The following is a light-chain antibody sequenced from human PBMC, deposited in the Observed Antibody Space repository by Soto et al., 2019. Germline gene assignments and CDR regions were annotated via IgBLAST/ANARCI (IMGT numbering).Light chain of an antibody. V-gene: IGKV3D-15*01. CDR3: QQHNNWPPT. CDR1: QSVSGN. Sequence: EIVMTQSPATLSVSPVERATLSCRASQSVSGNLAWYQHNPGHAPRLLLYGASTRPTGIPARFSGSGSGTEFTLTISSLQSEDFAVYYCQQHNNWPPTFGQGTKVEIK. J-gene: IGKJ1*01. CDR2: GAS.